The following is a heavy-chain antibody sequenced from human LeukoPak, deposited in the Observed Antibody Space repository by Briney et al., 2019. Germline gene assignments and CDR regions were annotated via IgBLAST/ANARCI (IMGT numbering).Heavy chain of an antibody. CDR3: ARGYVWGAYYFDY. CDR1: GGSISRGGYY. Sequence: SQTLSLTCTVSGGSISRGGYYWTWIRQHPGKGLEWIGSIYYSGSTYYNPSLKSRVTISVDTSKNQVSLKLSSVTAADTAVYYCARGYVWGAYYFDYWGQGTLVTVSS. J-gene: IGHJ4*02. V-gene: IGHV4-31*03. D-gene: IGHD3-16*01. CDR2: IYYSGST.